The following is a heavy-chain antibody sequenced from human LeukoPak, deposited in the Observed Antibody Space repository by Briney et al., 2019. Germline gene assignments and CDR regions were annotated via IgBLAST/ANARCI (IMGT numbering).Heavy chain of an antibody. CDR3: VRDNSRGQSMGVIY. D-gene: IGHD3-22*01. J-gene: IGHJ4*02. CDR1: GFTFSTYN. Sequence: GGSLRLSCAASGFTFSTYNRNWGRQAPGKGVEWISYISADSSTVQYADSVRGRFTTSRDNDTNSLYLQMNSLRAADTAVYYCVRDNSRGQSMGVIYWGQGSLVTVSS. CDR2: ISADSSTV. V-gene: IGHV3-48*01.